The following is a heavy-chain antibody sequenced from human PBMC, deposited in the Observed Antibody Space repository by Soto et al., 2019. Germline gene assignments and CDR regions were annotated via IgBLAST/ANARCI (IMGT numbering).Heavy chain of an antibody. D-gene: IGHD3-22*01. CDR2: IYWNDDK. J-gene: IGHJ3*02. V-gene: IGHV2-5*01. CDR3: AHVNYYDRESPGAFDI. Sequence: SGPTLVKPTQTLTLTCTFSGFSLSTSGVGVGWIRQPPGKALEWLALIYWNDDKRYSPSLKSRLTITKDTSKNQVVLTMTNMDPVDTATYYCAHVNYYDRESPGAFDIWGQGTMVTVSS. CDR1: GFSLSTSGVG.